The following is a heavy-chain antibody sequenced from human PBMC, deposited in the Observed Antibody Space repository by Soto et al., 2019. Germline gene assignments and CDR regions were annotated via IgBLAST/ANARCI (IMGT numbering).Heavy chain of an antibody. CDR1: GYTFTGYY. D-gene: IGHD2-2*01. V-gene: IGHV1-2*02. CDR2: INPNSGGT. J-gene: IGHJ3*02. CDR3: ARGIQFRDHRYCSSTSCYQGAFDI. Sequence: QVQLVQSGAEVKKPGASVKVSCKASGYTFTGYYMHWVRQAPGQGLEWMGWINPNSGGTNYAQKFQGRVTVTRCTSSSTAYMELSRLRSDDTAVYYGARGIQFRDHRYCSSTSCYQGAFDIWGQGTMVTVSS.